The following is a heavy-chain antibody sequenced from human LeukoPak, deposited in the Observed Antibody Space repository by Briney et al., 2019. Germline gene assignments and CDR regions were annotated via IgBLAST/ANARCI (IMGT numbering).Heavy chain of an antibody. D-gene: IGHD4-17*01. Sequence: ASVTVSYKASGGTFISYAISWVRQAPGQGLEWMGGIIPIFGTANYAQKFQGRVTITTDESTSTAYMELSSLRSEDTAVYYCARYGDYGDYDYWGQGTLVTVSS. V-gene: IGHV1-69*05. CDR2: IIPIFGTA. CDR3: ARYGDYGDYDY. CDR1: GGTFISYA. J-gene: IGHJ4*02.